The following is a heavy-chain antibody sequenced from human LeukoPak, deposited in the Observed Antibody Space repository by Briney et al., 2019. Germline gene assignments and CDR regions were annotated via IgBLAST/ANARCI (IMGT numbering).Heavy chain of an antibody. CDR1: SGFISSYY. CDR2: IYHSGST. CDR3: ISYSRTAFDI. Sequence: SETLSLTCSVSSGFISSYYWGWIRQPPGKGLEWIGSIYHSGSTYYNPSLKSRVTISVDTSKNQFSLKLSSVTAADTAVYYCISYSRTAFDIWGQGTMVTVSS. D-gene: IGHD6-13*01. J-gene: IGHJ3*02. V-gene: IGHV4-39*07.